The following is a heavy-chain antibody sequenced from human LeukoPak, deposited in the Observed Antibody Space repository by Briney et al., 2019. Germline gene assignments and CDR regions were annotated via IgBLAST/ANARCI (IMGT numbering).Heavy chain of an antibody. D-gene: IGHD6-13*01. J-gene: IGHJ4*02. CDR2: ISHSGST. CDR1: GGSISSAGYY. CDR3: ARNRGGVAAAEDFDY. V-gene: IGHV4-30-2*01. Sequence: SETLSLTCTVSGGSISSAGYYWSWIRQPPGKGLEWIGYISHSGSTYYNPSLKSRVTISVDRSTNQFSLNLRSVTAADTAVYYCARNRGGVAAAEDFDYWGQGTLVTVSS.